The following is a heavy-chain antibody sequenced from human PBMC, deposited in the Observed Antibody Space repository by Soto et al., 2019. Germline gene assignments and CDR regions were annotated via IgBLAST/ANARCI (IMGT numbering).Heavy chain of an antibody. D-gene: IGHD3-10*01. J-gene: IGHJ6*02. V-gene: IGHV1-46*03. CDR1: GYTFTSYY. Sequence: ASVKVSCKASGYTFTSYYMHWVRQAPGQGLEWMGIINPSGGSTSYAQKFQGRVTMTRDTSTSTVYMELSSLRSEDTAVYYCARDRNTMVRGAPWLGYYCYGMDVWGQGTTVTVSS. CDR3: ARDRNTMVRGAPWLGYYCYGMDV. CDR2: INPSGGST.